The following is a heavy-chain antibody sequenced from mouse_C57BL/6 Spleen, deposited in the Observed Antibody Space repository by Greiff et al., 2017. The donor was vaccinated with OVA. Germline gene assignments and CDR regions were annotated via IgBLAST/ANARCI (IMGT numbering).Heavy chain of an antibody. J-gene: IGHJ3*01. CDR2: INPSSGYT. D-gene: IGHD2-4*01. CDR3: ATLYDDDGSWFAY. Sequence: QVHVKQSGAELAKPGASVKLSCKASGYTFTSYWMHWVKQRPGPGLEWIGYINPSSGYTKYNQKFKDKATLTADKSSSTAYMQLSSLTYEDSAVYYCATLYDDDGSWFAYWGQGTLVTVSA. CDR1: GYTFTSYW. V-gene: IGHV1-7*01.